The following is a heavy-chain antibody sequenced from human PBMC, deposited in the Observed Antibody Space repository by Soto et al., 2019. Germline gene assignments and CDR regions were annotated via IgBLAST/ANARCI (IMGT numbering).Heavy chain of an antibody. V-gene: IGHV3-23*01. CDR2: ISGSGGST. D-gene: IGHD3-3*01. J-gene: IGHJ6*02. CDR3: AKDLPTIFGVVIYYYGMDV. CDR1: GFTFSSYA. Sequence: GGSLRVSWAASGFTFSSYAMSWVRQAPGKGLEWVSAISGSGGSTYYADSVKGRFTISRDNSKNTLYLQMNSLRAEDTAVYYCAKDLPTIFGVVIYYYGMDVWGQGTTVTVSS.